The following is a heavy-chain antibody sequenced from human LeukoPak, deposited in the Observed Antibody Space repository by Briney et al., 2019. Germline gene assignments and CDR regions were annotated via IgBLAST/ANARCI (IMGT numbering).Heavy chain of an antibody. D-gene: IGHD6-19*01. Sequence: SETLSLTCTVSGGSISSSSYYWGWIRQPPGKGLEWIGEINHSGSTNYNPSLKSRVTISVDTSKNQFSLKLSSVTAADTAVYYCARVPPASSGWYLFDYWGQGTLVTVSS. CDR2: INHSGST. V-gene: IGHV4-39*07. CDR1: GGSISSSSYY. J-gene: IGHJ4*02. CDR3: ARVPPASSGWYLFDY.